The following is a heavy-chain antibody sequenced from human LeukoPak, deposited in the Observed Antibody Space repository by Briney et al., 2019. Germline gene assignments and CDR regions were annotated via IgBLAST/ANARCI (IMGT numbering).Heavy chain of an antibody. CDR1: GGSISSGGYS. J-gene: IGHJ4*02. CDR3: ASGGYSYGFDY. Sequence: SQTLSLTCAVSGGSISSGGYSWSWIRQPPGTGLEWIGYIYHNGNTYYSPSLKSRVTISVDRSKNQLSLKLSSVTAADTAMYYCASGGYSYGFDYWGQGTLVTVSS. V-gene: IGHV4-30-2*01. D-gene: IGHD5-18*01. CDR2: IYHNGNT.